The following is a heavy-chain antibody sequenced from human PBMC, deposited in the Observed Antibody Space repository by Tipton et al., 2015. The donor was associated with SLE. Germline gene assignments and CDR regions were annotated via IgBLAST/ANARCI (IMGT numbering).Heavy chain of an antibody. CDR2: IYYSGST. D-gene: IGHD3-3*01. CDR1: GGSISSYY. J-gene: IGHJ5*02. Sequence: TLSLTCTVSGGSISSYYWSWIRQPPGKELEWIGSIYYSGSTYYNPSLKSRVTISVDTSKNQFSLKLSSVTAADTAVYYCARGGFADFWSGQNWFDPWGQGTLVTVSS. V-gene: IGHV4-59*01. CDR3: ARGGFADFWSGQNWFDP.